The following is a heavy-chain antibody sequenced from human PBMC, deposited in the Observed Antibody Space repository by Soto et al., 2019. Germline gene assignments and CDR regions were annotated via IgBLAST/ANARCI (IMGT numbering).Heavy chain of an antibody. CDR3: ARGGAYYFDS. D-gene: IGHD3-16*01. V-gene: IGHV4-4*07. CDR1: GASITSFY. J-gene: IGHJ4*02. CDR2: IYTRGST. Sequence: QVQLQESGPGLVKPSETLSLACPVSGASITSFYWSWIRQSARKGLEWIGRIYTRGSTDYNPSLKSRVNVSIDTSKNQVSLTLSSVTAADTAVYYCARGGAYYFDSWGQGILVTVSS.